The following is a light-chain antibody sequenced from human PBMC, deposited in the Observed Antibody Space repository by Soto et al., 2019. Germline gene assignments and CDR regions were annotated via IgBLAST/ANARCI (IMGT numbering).Light chain of an antibody. CDR2: GAS. V-gene: IGKV3-15*01. CDR1: QSIRNN. Sequence: IVSTQSPSTLSVSPAERATLSFRASQSIRNNLIWYQQKSGQAPRLLIYGASTRATGIPARFSGSGSGTEFSLTISRLEPEDFAVYYCQQYGLSRTFGQGTKVDI. CDR3: QQYGLSRT. J-gene: IGKJ1*01.